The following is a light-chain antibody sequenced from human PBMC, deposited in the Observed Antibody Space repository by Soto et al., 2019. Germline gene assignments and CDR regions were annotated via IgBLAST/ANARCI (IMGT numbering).Light chain of an antibody. CDR2: DVS. CDR1: QSVRSH. J-gene: IGKJ4*01. Sequence: EIVLTQSPATLSLSPGENATLSCRTSQSVRSHLAWYQQTPGQATRLLIYDVSNRATGIPARFSVTESGTEFTLTISGIEPEDFAVYYCHNRGNGLTFGGETKVEIK. V-gene: IGKV3-11*01. CDR3: HNRGNGLT.